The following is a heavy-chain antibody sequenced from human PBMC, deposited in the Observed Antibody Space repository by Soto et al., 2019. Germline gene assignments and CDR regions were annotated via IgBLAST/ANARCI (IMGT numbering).Heavy chain of an antibody. J-gene: IGHJ4*02. CDR2: ISGSGGST. Sequence: EVQLLESGGGLVQPGGSLRLSCAASGFTFSSYAMSWVRQAPGKGLEWVSAISGSGGSTYYADSVKGRFTISRDNSKNTMYMQMNSMRDEDTAVYYCAKDFYGDYYTLTDFDYWGQGTLVTVSS. V-gene: IGHV3-23*01. CDR1: GFTFSSYA. CDR3: AKDFYGDYYTLTDFDY. D-gene: IGHD4-17*01.